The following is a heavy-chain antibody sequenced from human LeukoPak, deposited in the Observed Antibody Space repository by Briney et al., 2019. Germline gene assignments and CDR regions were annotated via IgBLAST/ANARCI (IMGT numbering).Heavy chain of an antibody. D-gene: IGHD6-19*01. CDR3: ARDRGSGDSFDL. Sequence: GGSVRLSCGASGFTFSTYGMHWVRQAPGKGLEWVAVIWFDGSNQYYVDSVRGRFSISRDNSKNTLYLQMNTLRAEDTGVYYCARDRGSGDSFDLWGQGAMVTVSS. V-gene: IGHV3-33*01. J-gene: IGHJ3*01. CDR1: GFTFSTYG. CDR2: IWFDGSNQ.